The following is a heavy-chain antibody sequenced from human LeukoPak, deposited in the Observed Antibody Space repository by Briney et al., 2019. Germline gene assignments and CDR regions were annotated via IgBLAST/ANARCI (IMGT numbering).Heavy chain of an antibody. CDR3: ARDSSGWSKGGRVDY. Sequence: GGSLRLSCAASGFTVSSNYMSWVRQAPGKGLEWVSVIYSGGSTYYADSVKGRFTISRDNSKNTLYLQMNSLRAEDTAVYYCARDSSGWSKGGRVDYWGQGTLVTVSS. CDR2: IYSGGST. CDR1: GFTVSSNY. D-gene: IGHD6-19*01. V-gene: IGHV3-66*01. J-gene: IGHJ4*02.